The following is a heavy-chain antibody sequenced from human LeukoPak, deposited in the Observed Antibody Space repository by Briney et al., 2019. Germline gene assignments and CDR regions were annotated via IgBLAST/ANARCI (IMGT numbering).Heavy chain of an antibody. CDR3: ARDRGYLDGFDI. CDR2: IYYSGST. V-gene: IGHV4-59*01. CDR1: GGSISSYY. J-gene: IGHJ3*02. D-gene: IGHD3-10*01. Sequence: PSETLSLTCTVSGGSISSYYWGWIRQPPGKGLEWIGYIYYSGSTNYNPSLKSRVTISVDTSKNQFSLKVNSVTAADTAVYYCARDRGYLDGFDIWGQGTMVTVSS.